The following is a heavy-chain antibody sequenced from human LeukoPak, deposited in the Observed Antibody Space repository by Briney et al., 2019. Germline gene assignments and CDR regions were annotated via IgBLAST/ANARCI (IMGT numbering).Heavy chain of an antibody. Sequence: ASVKLSCKASGYTFTNYDINWVRQATGQGLEWMGYMNPNSGNTGYAQKFQGRVTITKNTSISTAYMELSSLRSEDTAVYYCAREGFDYWGQGTLVTVSS. CDR3: AREGFDY. CDR1: GYTFTNYD. CDR2: MNPNSGNT. J-gene: IGHJ4*02. V-gene: IGHV1-8*01.